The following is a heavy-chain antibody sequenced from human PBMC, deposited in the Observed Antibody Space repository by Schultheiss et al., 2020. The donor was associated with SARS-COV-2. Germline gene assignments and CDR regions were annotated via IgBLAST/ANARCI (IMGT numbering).Heavy chain of an antibody. V-gene: IGHV3-53*01. CDR2: IYSGGST. D-gene: IGHD2-2*01. J-gene: IGHJ6*02. CDR3: TSNIVVVPAAIPDYYYGMDV. CDR1: GFTFSTSW. Sequence: GGSLRLSCEASGFTFSTSWMHWVRQTPGKGLEWVSVIYSGGSTYYADSVKGRFTISRDNSKNSLYLQMNSLRAEDTAVYYCTSNIVVVPAAIPDYYYGMDVWGQGTTVTVSS.